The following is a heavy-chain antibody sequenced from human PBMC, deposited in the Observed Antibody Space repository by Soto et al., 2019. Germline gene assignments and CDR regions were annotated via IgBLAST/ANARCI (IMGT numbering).Heavy chain of an antibody. Sequence: SETLSLTCAVSGGSISSSNWWSWVRQPPGKGLEWIGEIYHSGSTNYNPSLKSRVTISVDKSKNQFSLKLSSVTAADTAVYYCARKGKYDFWSGYYTTLYYYYGMDVWGQGTTVTVSS. V-gene: IGHV4-4*02. CDR2: IYHSGST. D-gene: IGHD3-3*01. CDR1: GGSISSSNW. CDR3: ARKGKYDFWSGYYTTLYYYYGMDV. J-gene: IGHJ6*02.